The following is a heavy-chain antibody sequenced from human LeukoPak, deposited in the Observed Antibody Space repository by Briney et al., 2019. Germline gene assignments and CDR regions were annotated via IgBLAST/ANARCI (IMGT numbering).Heavy chain of an antibody. D-gene: IGHD6-19*01. J-gene: IGHJ4*02. V-gene: IGHV3-73*01. CDR3: AKDPGSGWYFYFDY. CDR1: GLTFSGSA. Sequence: PGGSLRLSCAASGLTFSGSAMDWVRQASGKGLEWIGRIRSKTNNYATTYAASVKGRFTISRDNSKNTLYLQMNSLRAEDTAVYYCAKDPGSGWYFYFDYWGQGTLVTVSS. CDR2: IRSKTNNYAT.